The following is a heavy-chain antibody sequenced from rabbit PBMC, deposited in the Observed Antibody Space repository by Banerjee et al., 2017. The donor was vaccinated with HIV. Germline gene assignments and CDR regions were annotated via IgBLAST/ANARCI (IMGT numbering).Heavy chain of an antibody. D-gene: IGHD2-1*01. Sequence: QSLEESGGDLVKPGASLTLTCTASGFSFSSSYWICWVRQAPGKGPEWIACIYTGSSDITYYATWAKGRFTCSKTSSTTVTLQMTSLTVADTATYFCARRPTMTLVVNVGGPGTLVTVS. V-gene: IGHV1S40*01. J-gene: IGHJ6*01. CDR3: ARRPTMTLVVNV. CDR2: IYTGSSDIT. CDR1: GFSFSSSYW.